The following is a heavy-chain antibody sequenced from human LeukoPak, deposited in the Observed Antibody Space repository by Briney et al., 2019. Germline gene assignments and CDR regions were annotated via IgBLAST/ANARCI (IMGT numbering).Heavy chain of an antibody. CDR2: IYYSASI. CDR3: ARFYYYDSSGYYPRYFDH. D-gene: IGHD3-22*01. CDR1: GGSIGTITYY. V-gene: IGHV4-39*07. Sequence: SETLSLTCTVSGGSIGTITYYWGWVRQSPEKGLEWLATIYYSASIYYSPSLKCRLTISIDTSKNQISLKLNSVTAADTAVYYCARFYYYDSSGYYPRYFDHWGPGTLVTVSS. J-gene: IGHJ4*02.